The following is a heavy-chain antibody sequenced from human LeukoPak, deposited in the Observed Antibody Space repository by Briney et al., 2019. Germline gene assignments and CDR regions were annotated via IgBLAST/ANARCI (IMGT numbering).Heavy chain of an antibody. J-gene: IGHJ4*02. CDR3: ASFPLDYYDPVDY. D-gene: IGHD1-26*01. CDR1: GGSFSGYY. CDR2: INHSGST. Sequence: PSETLSLTCAVYGGSFSGYYWSWIRQPPGKGLEWIGEINHSGSTNYNPSLKSRVTISVDTSKNQFSLKLSSVTAADTAVYYCASFPLDYYDPVDYWGQGTLVTVSS. V-gene: IGHV4-34*01.